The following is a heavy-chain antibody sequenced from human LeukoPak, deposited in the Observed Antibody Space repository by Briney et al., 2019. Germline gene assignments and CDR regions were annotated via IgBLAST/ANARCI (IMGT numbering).Heavy chain of an antibody. J-gene: IGHJ4*02. D-gene: IGHD3-10*01. CDR2: INPNSGGT. CDR3: ASTSTVSVVRGVIRLDY. V-gene: IGHV1-2*02. CDR1: GYTFTGYY. Sequence: GASVKVSCKASGYTFTGYYMHWVRQAPGQGLEWMGWINPNSGGTNYAQKFQGRVTMTRDTSISTAYMELSRLRSDDTAVYYCASTSTVSVVRGVIRLDYWGQGTLVTVSS.